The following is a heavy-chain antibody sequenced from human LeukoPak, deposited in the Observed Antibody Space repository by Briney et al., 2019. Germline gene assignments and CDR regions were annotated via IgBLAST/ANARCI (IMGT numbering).Heavy chain of an antibody. V-gene: IGHV4-34*01. CDR2: INHSGST. CDR1: GGSFSGYY. Sequence: SETLSLTCAVYGGSFSGYYWSWIRQPLGKGLEWIGEINHSGSTNYNPSLKSRVTISVDTSKNQFSLKLSSVTAADTAVYYCARGVEAAAVDYYYYMDVWGKGTTVTVSS. CDR3: ARGVEAAAVDYYYYMDV. J-gene: IGHJ6*03. D-gene: IGHD6-13*01.